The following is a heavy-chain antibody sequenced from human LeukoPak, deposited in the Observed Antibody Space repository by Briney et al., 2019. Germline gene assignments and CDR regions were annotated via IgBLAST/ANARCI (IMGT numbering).Heavy chain of an antibody. CDR3: ARSYYGSGSLSAFDI. Sequence: SETLSLTGTVSGYSITTGYYWGWIRQTPGKGLEWIGSIYHTGSTFYNPSLKSRVTISVDTSKNQFSLKLSSVTAADTAVYYCARSYYGSGSLSAFDIWGQGTMVTVSS. J-gene: IGHJ3*02. V-gene: IGHV4-38-2*02. CDR2: IYHTGST. CDR1: GYSITTGYY. D-gene: IGHD3-10*01.